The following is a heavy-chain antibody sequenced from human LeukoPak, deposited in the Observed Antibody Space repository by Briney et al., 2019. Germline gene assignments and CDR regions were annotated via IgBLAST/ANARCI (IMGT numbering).Heavy chain of an antibody. Sequence: SETLSLTCTVSGGSISSYYWSWIRQPPGKGLEWIGYIYYSGSTNYNPSLKSRVTISVDTSKNQFSLELSSVTAADTAVYYCARGYYYGSGTLSNWFDPWGQGTLVTVSS. V-gene: IGHV4-59*01. CDR3: ARGYYYGSGTLSNWFDP. CDR2: IYYSGST. J-gene: IGHJ5*02. CDR1: GGSISSYY. D-gene: IGHD3-10*01.